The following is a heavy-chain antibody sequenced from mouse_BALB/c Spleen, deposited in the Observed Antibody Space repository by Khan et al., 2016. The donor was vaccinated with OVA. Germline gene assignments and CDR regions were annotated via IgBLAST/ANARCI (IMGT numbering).Heavy chain of an antibody. CDR1: GYTLTRYY. CDR3: TRNYGYDYFDY. Sequence: QVQLQQSGAELVKPGASVKLSCKASGYTLTRYYMYWVKQRPGQGLEWIGGINPGNGGTNLNEKFKKKATLTVDKSSTTVYMQLSSLTSEDSAVYYCTRNYGYDYFDYWGQGTTLTVSS. CDR2: INPGNGGT. J-gene: IGHJ2*01. V-gene: IGHV1S81*02. D-gene: IGHD1-2*01.